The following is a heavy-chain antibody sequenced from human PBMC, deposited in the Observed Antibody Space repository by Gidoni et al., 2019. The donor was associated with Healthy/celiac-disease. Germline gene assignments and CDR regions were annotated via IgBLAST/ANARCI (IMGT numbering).Heavy chain of an antibody. Sequence: EVQLVESGGGLVQPGGSLRLSCAASGFTLSSYWLSWVRQAPGKGLEWVDNIKQDGSEKYYVDSVKGRFTISRDNAKNSLYLQMNSLRAEDTAVYDCARVSRSRYYYDSSGQPQYWFDPWGQGTLVTVSS. CDR2: IKQDGSEK. D-gene: IGHD3-22*01. CDR3: ARVSRSRYYYDSSGQPQYWFDP. CDR1: GFTLSSYW. J-gene: IGHJ5*02. V-gene: IGHV3-7*01.